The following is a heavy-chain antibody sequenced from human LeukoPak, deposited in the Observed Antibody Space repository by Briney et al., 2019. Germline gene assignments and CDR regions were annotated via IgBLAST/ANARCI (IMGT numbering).Heavy chain of an antibody. J-gene: IGHJ4*02. CDR3: AKAPVRGVISHLDY. Sequence: GGSLRLSCAASGFTLSSYGMHWVRQAPGKGLEWVAFIRYDGSNKYYADSVKGRFTISRDNSENTPWLQMTSLRAEDTAVYYCAKAPVRGVISHLDYWGQGTLVTVSS. D-gene: IGHD3-10*01. V-gene: IGHV3-30*02. CDR1: GFTLSSYG. CDR2: IRYDGSNK.